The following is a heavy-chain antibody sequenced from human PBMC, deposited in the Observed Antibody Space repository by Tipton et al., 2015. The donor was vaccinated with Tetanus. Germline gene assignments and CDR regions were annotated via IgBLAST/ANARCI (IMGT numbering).Heavy chain of an antibody. CDR3: ARGPTATSDY. J-gene: IGHJ4*02. V-gene: IGHV3-9*01. CDR2: MLWNGARI. Sequence: SLRLSCAVSGLTFHEHAMHWVRQAPGKGLEWVSGMLWNGARIDYADSLRGRFTISWDSAKNSLNLQMNSLTAEDTALYYCARGPTATSDYWGQGTLVTVSS. D-gene: IGHD4-17*01. CDR1: GLTFHEHA.